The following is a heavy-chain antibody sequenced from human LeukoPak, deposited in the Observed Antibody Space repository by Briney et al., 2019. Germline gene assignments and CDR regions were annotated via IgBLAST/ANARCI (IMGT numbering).Heavy chain of an antibody. CDR1: GYTFRSYD. CDR3: ARDRDSSGWHVADY. CDR2: ISPNNGNT. V-gene: IGHV1-18*01. D-gene: IGHD6-19*01. J-gene: IGHJ4*02. Sequence: ASVKVSCKASGYTFRSYDITWVRQSPGQGLEWMRWISPNNGNTNYAQKFQGRVTMTTDTPTSTAYMEMRSLRSDDTAVYYCARDRDSSGWHVADYWGQGTLVTVSS.